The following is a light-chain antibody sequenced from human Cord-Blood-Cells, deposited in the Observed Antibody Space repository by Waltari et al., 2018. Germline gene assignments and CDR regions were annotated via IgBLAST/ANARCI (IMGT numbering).Light chain of an antibody. J-gene: IGLJ2*01. V-gene: IGLV2-11*01. CDR2: DVS. CDR3: CSYAGSYTL. Sequence: QSALTQPRSVSGSPGQSVTISCTGTSSDVGGYNYVSWYQQHPGKAPKLMIYDVSKQTPGVPDRFSGSKSGNTASLTISGLQAEDEADYYCCSYAGSYTLFGGGTKLTVL. CDR1: SSDVGGYNY.